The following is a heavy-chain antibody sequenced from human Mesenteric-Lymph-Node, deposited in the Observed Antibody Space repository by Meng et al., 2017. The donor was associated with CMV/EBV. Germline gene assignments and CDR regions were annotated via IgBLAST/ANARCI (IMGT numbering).Heavy chain of an antibody. Sequence: GESLKISCAASGFTFSSYGMHWVRQAPGKGLEWVAFIRYDGSNKYYADSVKGRFTISRDNSKNTLYLQMNSLRVEDTAVYYCARDLASSSFDTLTGYYGMDVWGHGTTVTVSS. CDR3: ARDLASSSFDTLTGYYGMDV. D-gene: IGHD3-9*01. J-gene: IGHJ6*02. CDR1: GFTFSSYG. CDR2: IRYDGSNK. V-gene: IGHV3-30*02.